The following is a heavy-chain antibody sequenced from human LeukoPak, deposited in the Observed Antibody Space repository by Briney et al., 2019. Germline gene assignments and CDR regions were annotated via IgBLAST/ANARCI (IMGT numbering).Heavy chain of an antibody. Sequence: GGSLRLSCAASKFAFSSYAMSWVRQAPGKGLEWVSAISGGGGNTYYADSVKGRFTISRDNAKKSLYLQMDDLRAEDTALYYCARYNFYSDYYTRNFDHWGQGTLVTVSS. J-gene: IGHJ4*02. CDR3: ARYNFYSDYYTRNFDH. D-gene: IGHD3-3*01. CDR1: KFAFSSYA. V-gene: IGHV3-23*01. CDR2: ISGGGGNT.